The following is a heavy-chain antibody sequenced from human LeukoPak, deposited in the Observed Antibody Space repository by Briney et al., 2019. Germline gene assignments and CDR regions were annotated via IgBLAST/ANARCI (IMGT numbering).Heavy chain of an antibody. CDR3: ARGSRWLRFRFDY. V-gene: IGHV1-46*01. D-gene: IGHD5-12*01. Sequence: ASVKVSCKASGYTFINNWMHWVRQAPGQGLEWVGLINPTGTTTLYAQKFQGRVTLTRDMSTSTDYMELRSLKSEDTAVYYCARGSRWLRFRFDYWGQGTLVTVSS. CDR2: INPTGTTT. CDR1: GYTFINNW. J-gene: IGHJ4*02.